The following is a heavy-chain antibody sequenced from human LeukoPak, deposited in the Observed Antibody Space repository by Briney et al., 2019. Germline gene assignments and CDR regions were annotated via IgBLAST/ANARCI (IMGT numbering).Heavy chain of an antibody. J-gene: IGHJ6*02. CDR2: VYYSGVT. CDR1: GGSTGSDY. Sequence: SETLSLTCTVSGGSTGSDYWSWIRQPPGKGLEWIAYVYYSGVTSYNPSLKSRVAISIDTSKNQFSLKLNSVTAADTAVYYCARHQLGYYYGMDVWGQGTTVTVSS. D-gene: IGHD3-16*01. CDR3: ARHQLGYYYGMDV. V-gene: IGHV4-59*08.